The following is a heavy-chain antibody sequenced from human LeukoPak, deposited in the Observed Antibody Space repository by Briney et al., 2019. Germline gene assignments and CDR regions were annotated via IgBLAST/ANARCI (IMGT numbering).Heavy chain of an antibody. J-gene: IGHJ4*02. D-gene: IGHD3-3*01. CDR3: ARLDFWSGYLDY. CDR1: GFTVSSNY. Sequence: GGSLRLSCVASGFTVSSNYMSWVRQPPGKGLEWVSVIYIGGRTLNADSVKDRFTISRHNSKNTVYLQMNSLRVEDTAVYYCARLDFWSGYLDYWGQGTPVTVSS. V-gene: IGHV3-66*01. CDR2: IYIGGRT.